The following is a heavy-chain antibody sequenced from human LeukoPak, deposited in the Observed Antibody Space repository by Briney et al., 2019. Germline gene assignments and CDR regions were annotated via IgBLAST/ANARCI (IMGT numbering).Heavy chain of an antibody. V-gene: IGHV4-38-2*02. CDR1: GYSISSGYS. J-gene: IGHJ3*02. CDR2: IYHSGTT. CDR3: ARELVGANQAGAFDI. D-gene: IGHD1-26*01. Sequence: PSETLPLTCTVSGYSISSGYSWGWIRQPPGKGLEWMGSIYHSGTTYYNPSLKSRVTISVDRSKNQCSLKLSSVTAADTAVYYCARELVGANQAGAFDIWGQGTMVTVSS.